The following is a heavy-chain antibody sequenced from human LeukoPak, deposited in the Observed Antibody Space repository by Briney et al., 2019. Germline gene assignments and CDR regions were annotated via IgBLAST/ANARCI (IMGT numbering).Heavy chain of an antibody. J-gene: IGHJ4*02. CDR1: VGSIDSYN. Sequence: PSETLSHTCTPPVGSIDSYNWSWIRQPPGKGLEWSFYIDFTRSTESPPCLKSRVTISLDTSKSQFSLKLSSVTAADTAVYYGARVYQSAEYYFDNLGEGNLVSVSS. CDR2: IDFTRST. V-gene: IGHV4-59*01. D-gene: IGHD2-2*01. CDR3: ARVYQSAEYYFDN.